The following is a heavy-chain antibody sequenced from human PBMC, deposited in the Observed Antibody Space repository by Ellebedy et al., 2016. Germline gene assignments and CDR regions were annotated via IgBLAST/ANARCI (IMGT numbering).Heavy chain of an antibody. CDR1: GFSFSTYN. D-gene: IGHD1-26*01. CDR3: ARDPSGSYDSLDL. CDR2: ISTSSSTI. J-gene: IGHJ5*02. Sequence: GGSLRLSCTASGFSFSTYNMNWVRQAPGKGLEWVSYISTSSSTIYYADSVKGRFTISRDNARNSVYLQMMSLRAEDSALYYCARDPSGSYDSLDLWGQGTLVSVSS. V-gene: IGHV3-48*04.